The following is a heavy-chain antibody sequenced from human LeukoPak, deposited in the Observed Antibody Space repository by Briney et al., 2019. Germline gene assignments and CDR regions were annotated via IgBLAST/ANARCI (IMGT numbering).Heavy chain of an antibody. J-gene: IGHJ4*02. D-gene: IGHD3-22*01. Sequence: PGESLRLSCAASGFTLSSSHMHWVRQAPGKGPEGVAVLSADGSNQAYTDSVKGRFTVSRDNTKNTLYLQMNSLTHEDTALYFCATEAGSSGSAGYFDRWGQGTLVRVSS. CDR1: GFTLSSSH. CDR3: ATEAGSSGSAGYFDR. V-gene: IGHV3-30*04. CDR2: LSADGSNQ.